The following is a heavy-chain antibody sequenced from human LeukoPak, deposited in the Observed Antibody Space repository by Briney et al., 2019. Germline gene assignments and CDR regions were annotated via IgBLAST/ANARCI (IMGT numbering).Heavy chain of an antibody. J-gene: IGHJ5*02. CDR2: IKSKTDGGTT. Sequence: GGSLRLSCAASGFTFSNAWMSWVRQAPGKGLEWVGRIKSKTDGGTTDYAAPVKGRFTISRDDSKNTLYLQMNSLKTEDTAVYYCTTDPKPVLLWFGELLNGPPRRFDPWGQGTLVTVSS. V-gene: IGHV3-15*01. CDR1: GFTFSNAW. D-gene: IGHD3-10*01. CDR3: TTDPKPVLLWFGELLNGPPRRFDP.